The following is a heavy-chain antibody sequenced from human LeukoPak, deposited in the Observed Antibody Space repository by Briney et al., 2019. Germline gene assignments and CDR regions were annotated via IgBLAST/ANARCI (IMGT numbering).Heavy chain of an antibody. J-gene: IGHJ4*02. V-gene: IGHV3-30*18. D-gene: IGHD5-18*01. CDR3: AKTLRLWNHFDL. CDR1: GFTFSNYG. CDR2: ISNDGSNK. Sequence: GGSLRLSCAASGFTFSNYGMHWVRQAPGKGLEWVAVISNDGSNKYYADSVKGRFTISRDNSKNTLDLQMNSLRAEDTAVYYCAKTLRLWNHFDLWGQGTLVTVSS.